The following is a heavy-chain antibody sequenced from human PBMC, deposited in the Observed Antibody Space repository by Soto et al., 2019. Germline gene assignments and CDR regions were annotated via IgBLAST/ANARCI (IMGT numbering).Heavy chain of an antibody. CDR3: ARGGRWELLGWFDP. CDR1: GGSISSYY. J-gene: IGHJ5*02. D-gene: IGHD1-26*01. V-gene: IGHV4-59*01. Sequence: KASETLSLTCTVSGGSISSYYWSWIRQPPGKGLEWIGYIYYSGSTNYNPSLKSRVTISVDTSKNQFSLKLSSVTAADTAVYYCARGGRWELLGWFDPWGQGTLVTVSS. CDR2: IYYSGST.